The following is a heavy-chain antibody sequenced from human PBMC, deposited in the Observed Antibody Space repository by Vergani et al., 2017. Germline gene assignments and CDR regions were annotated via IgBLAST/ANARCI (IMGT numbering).Heavy chain of an antibody. CDR1: GFTFNQYG. V-gene: IGHV3-33*01. Sequence: QVQLVESGGGVVQPGRSLRLSCAASGFTFNQYGMHWVRQAPGKGLEWVAVTWYDGNNKQYADSVKGRFTISRDNSKSTMYLQMNSLRDEDTGVYYCARDSRDGYKDYYYYMDVWGKGTTVTVSS. J-gene: IGHJ6*03. CDR3: ARDSRDGYKDYYYYMDV. D-gene: IGHD5-24*01. CDR2: TWYDGNNK.